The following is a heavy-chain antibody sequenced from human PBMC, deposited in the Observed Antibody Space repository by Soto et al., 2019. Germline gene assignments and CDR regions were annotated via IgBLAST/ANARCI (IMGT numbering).Heavy chain of an antibody. CDR1: GFTFSSYW. V-gene: IGHV3-7*03. Sequence: GSLRLSCAASGFTFSSYWMSWVRQAPGKGLEWVANIKQDGSEKYYVDSVKGRFTISRDNAKNSLYLQMNSLRAEDTAVYYCARGGGSSPSKVPVDYRGKGTLVTVSS. CDR2: IKQDGSEK. CDR3: ARGGGSSPSKVPVDY. J-gene: IGHJ4*02. D-gene: IGHD6-6*01.